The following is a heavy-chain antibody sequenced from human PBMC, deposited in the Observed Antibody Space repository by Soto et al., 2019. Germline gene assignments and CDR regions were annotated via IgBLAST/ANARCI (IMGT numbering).Heavy chain of an antibody. V-gene: IGHV3-23*01. CDR3: AKDRSSPLIPYYFDY. CDR2: ISGSGGST. J-gene: IGHJ4*02. Sequence: PGGSLRLSCAASGFTFSSYAMSWVRQAPGKGLEWVSAISGSGGSTYYADSVKGRFTISRDNSKNTLYLQMNSLRAEDTAVYYCAKDRSSPLIPYYFDYWGQGTLVTVSS. CDR1: GFTFSSYA. D-gene: IGHD3-16*01.